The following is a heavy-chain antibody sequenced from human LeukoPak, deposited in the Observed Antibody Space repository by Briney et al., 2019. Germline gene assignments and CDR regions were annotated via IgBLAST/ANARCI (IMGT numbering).Heavy chain of an antibody. CDR1: GFTFSDYY. J-gene: IGHJ5*02. CDR3: ARDKDDYGSGNHWFDP. CDR2: ISSSGSTI. V-gene: IGHV3-11*01. D-gene: IGHD3-10*01. Sequence: PGGSLRLSCAASGFTFSDYYMSWIRQAPGKGLEWVSYISSSGSTIYYADSVKGRLSISRDNAKNSLYLQMNSLRAEDTAVYYCARDKDDYGSGNHWFDPWGQGTLVTVSS.